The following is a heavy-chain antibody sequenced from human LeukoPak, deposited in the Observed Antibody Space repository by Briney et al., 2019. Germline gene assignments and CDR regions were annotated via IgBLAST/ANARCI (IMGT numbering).Heavy chain of an antibody. Sequence: GGSLRLSCAASGFTFSSYAMSWVRQAPGKGLEWVSAISGSGGSTYYADSVKGRFTISRDNSKNTLYLQMNSLRAEDTAVYYCAEDPGFLDAVDYWGQGTLVTVSS. CDR2: ISGSGGST. D-gene: IGHD3/OR15-3a*01. CDR3: AEDPGFLDAVDY. J-gene: IGHJ4*02. CDR1: GFTFSSYA. V-gene: IGHV3-23*01.